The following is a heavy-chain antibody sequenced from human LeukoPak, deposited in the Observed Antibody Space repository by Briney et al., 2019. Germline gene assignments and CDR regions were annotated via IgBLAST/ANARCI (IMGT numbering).Heavy chain of an antibody. CDR1: GLTFSSYG. D-gene: IGHD3-10*01. J-gene: IGHJ6*03. CDR2: ISGSGGST. V-gene: IGHV3-23*01. Sequence: GGSLRLSCAASGLTFSSYGMSWVRQAPGKGLEWVSAISGSGGSTYYADSVKGRFTISRDNSKNTLYLQMNSLRAEDTAVYYCAKANYGSGSYYKSHYYYYMDVWGKGTTVTISS. CDR3: AKANYGSGSYYKSHYYYYMDV.